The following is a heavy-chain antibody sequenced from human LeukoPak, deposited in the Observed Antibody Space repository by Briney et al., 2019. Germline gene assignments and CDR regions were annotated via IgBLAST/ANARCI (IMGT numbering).Heavy chain of an antibody. Sequence: SVKVSCKASGGTFSNYAINWVRQAPGQGLEWMGGIIPIFGTANYAQKFQGKVTITADESTSTAYMELSSLRSEDTAIYYCARGWDYDSGGRPTAYVYWGQGTLVTVSS. J-gene: IGHJ4*02. CDR1: GGTFSNYA. CDR3: ARGWDYDSGGRPTAYVY. V-gene: IGHV1-69*01. D-gene: IGHD3-22*01. CDR2: IIPIFGTA.